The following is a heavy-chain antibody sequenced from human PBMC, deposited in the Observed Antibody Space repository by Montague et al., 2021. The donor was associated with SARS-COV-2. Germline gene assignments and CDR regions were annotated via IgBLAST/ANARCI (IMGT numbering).Heavy chain of an antibody. V-gene: IGHV2-5*02. J-gene: IGHJ4*02. Sequence: PALVKPTQTLTLTCSFSGFSLRSSGVGVGWIRQPPGKALEWLAVIYWDDDTRYSLSLKSRLTITKDTSNNQVVLTMTNMDTVDTATYYCVHSYADYLFDYWGQGTLISVSS. CDR2: IYWDDDT. CDR3: VHSYADYLFDY. D-gene: IGHD4-17*01. CDR1: GFSLRSSGVG.